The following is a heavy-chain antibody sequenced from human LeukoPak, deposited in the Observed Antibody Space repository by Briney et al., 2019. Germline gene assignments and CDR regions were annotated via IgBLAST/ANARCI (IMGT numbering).Heavy chain of an antibody. Sequence: GGSLRLSCAASGFTFSSYSMNWVRQAPGKGLEWVSSISSSSYIYYADSVKGRFTISRDNSKNTLYLQMNSLRAEDTAVYYCAKNLHDYYGSGSYDEDPGNPLDYWGQGTLVTVSS. CDR1: GFTFSSYS. V-gene: IGHV3-21*01. CDR2: ISSSSYI. CDR3: AKNLHDYYGSGSYDEDPGNPLDY. D-gene: IGHD3-10*01. J-gene: IGHJ4*02.